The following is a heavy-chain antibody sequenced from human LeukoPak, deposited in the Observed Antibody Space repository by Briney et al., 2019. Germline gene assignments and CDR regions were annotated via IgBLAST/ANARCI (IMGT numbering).Heavy chain of an antibody. CDR2: IYYSGST. D-gene: IGHD1-26*01. Sequence: SETLSLTCTVSGGSISSSSYYWGWIRQPPGKGLEWIGSIYYSGSTYYNPSLKSRVTISVDTSKNQFSLKLSSVTAADTAVYYCASGEGLRELPIHDAFDIWGQGTMVTVSS. CDR1: GGSISSSSYY. J-gene: IGHJ3*02. CDR3: ASGEGLRELPIHDAFDI. V-gene: IGHV4-39*01.